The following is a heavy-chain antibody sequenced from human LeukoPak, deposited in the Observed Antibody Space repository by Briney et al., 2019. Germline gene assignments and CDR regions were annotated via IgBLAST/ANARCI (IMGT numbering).Heavy chain of an antibody. V-gene: IGHV4-38-2*02. D-gene: IGHD4-11*01. CDR3: ARGLHTINFDY. J-gene: IGHJ4*02. CDR1: GHPISSGYY. CDR2: MYHRGST. Sequence: SETLSLTCSVSGHPISSGYYWGWIRQPPGKGLEWIGTMYHRGSTYYNPSLKSRVTMSGDTSKNHFSLKLSSVTAADTAVYYCARGLHTINFDYWGQGTLVTVSS.